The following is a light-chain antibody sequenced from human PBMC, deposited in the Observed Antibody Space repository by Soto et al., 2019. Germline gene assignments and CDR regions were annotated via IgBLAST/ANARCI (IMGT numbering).Light chain of an antibody. CDR1: QSIGSL. Sequence: EIVLTQSPSTLSLSPGERATLPCRHSQSIGSLLGWYQQKPGRAPRLLISDVSNRATGIPARFSGSGSGTDFTLTISSLESEDFAVYYCNQRRQWPLTFGGGTKVDIK. J-gene: IGKJ4*01. V-gene: IGKV3-11*01. CDR2: DVS. CDR3: NQRRQWPLT.